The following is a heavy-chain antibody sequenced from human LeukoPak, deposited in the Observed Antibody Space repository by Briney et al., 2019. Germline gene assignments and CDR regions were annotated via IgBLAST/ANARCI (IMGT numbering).Heavy chain of an antibody. Sequence: GGSLRLSCAASGFTFSSYGMHWVRQAPGKGLEWVAVIWYDGSNKYYADSVKGRFTISRDNSKNTLYLQMNTLRAEDTAVYYCARATYDSSAVDAFDIWGQGTMVTVSP. CDR1: GFTFSSYG. CDR3: ARATYDSSAVDAFDI. CDR2: IWYDGSNK. J-gene: IGHJ3*02. V-gene: IGHV3-33*01. D-gene: IGHD3-22*01.